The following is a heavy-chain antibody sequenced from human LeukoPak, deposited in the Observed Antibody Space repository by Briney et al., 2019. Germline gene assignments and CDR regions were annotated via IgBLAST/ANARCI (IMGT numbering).Heavy chain of an antibody. V-gene: IGHV3-33*01. Sequence: GGSLRLSCTASGFTFSNFGLHWVRQAPGRGLGWVAIIWYGKQNRFYSDSVKGRFTISRDDAKNTLYLQMNSLRVDDTALYYCARGPGISVAGYDFDYWGQGALVTVSS. CDR1: GFTFSNFG. J-gene: IGHJ4*02. D-gene: IGHD6-19*01. CDR3: ARGPGISVAGYDFDY. CDR2: IWYGKQNR.